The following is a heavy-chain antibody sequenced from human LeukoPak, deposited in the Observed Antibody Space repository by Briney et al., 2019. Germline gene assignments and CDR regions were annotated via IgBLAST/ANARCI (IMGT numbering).Heavy chain of an antibody. CDR1: GFTFSNYW. CDR3: ARDCYYDILTGFCY. J-gene: IGHJ4*02. Sequence: PGGSLRLSCAASGFTFSNYWMHWVRQAPGEALMWVSRIKSDGSSTTYAGSVKGRFTISRDNAKNSLYLQMNSLRAEDTAVYYCARDCYYDILTGFCYWGQGTLVTVSS. CDR2: IKSDGSST. D-gene: IGHD3-9*01. V-gene: IGHV3-74*01.